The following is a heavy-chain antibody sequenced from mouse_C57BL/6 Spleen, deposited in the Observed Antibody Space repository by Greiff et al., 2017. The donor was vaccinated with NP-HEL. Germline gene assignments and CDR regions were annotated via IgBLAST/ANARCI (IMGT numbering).Heavy chain of an antibody. CDR2: IDPSDSYT. Sequence: QVQLQQSGAELVKPGASVKLSCKASGYTFTSYWMQWVKQRPGQGLEWIGEIDPSDSYTNYNQKFKGKATLTVDTSSSTAYMQLSSLTSEDSAVYYCARSRGQPNYFDYWGQGTTLTVSS. J-gene: IGHJ2*01. CDR3: ARSRGQPNYFDY. V-gene: IGHV1-50*01. CDR1: GYTFTSYW. D-gene: IGHD3-3*01.